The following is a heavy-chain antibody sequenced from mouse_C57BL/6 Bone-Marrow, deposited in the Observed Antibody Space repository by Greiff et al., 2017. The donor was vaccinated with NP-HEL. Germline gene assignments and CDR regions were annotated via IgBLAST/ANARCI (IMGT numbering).Heavy chain of an antibody. Sequence: EVKLVESGGGLVKPGGSLKLSCAASGFTFSSYAMSWVRQTPEKRLEWVATISDGGSYTYYPDNVKGRFTISRDNAKNNHYLQMSHLKSEDTAIYYWAPHFDYDSSPFAYWGQGTLVTVSA. CDR3: APHFDYDSSPFAY. CDR1: GFTFSSYA. J-gene: IGHJ3*01. V-gene: IGHV5-4*03. D-gene: IGHD1-1*01. CDR2: ISDGGSYT.